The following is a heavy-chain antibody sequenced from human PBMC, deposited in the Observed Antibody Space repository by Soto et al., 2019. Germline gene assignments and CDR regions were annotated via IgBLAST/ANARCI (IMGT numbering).Heavy chain of an antibody. Sequence: ASVKVSCKASGYTFTSYYMHWVRQAPGQGLEWMGRISAYNGNTNYAQKLQGRVTMTTDTSTSTAYMELRSLRSDDTAVYYCARGELTYCGGDCYYYWGQGTLVTVSS. CDR1: GYTFTSYY. CDR2: ISAYNGNT. D-gene: IGHD2-21*02. J-gene: IGHJ4*02. CDR3: ARGELTYCGGDCYYY. V-gene: IGHV1-18*04.